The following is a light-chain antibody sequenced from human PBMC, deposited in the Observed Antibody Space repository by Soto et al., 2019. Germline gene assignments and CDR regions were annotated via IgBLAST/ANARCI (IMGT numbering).Light chain of an antibody. CDR3: SSFAGSNNFPYV. CDR1: SSDVGAYDY. CDR2: EIN. J-gene: IGLJ1*01. V-gene: IGLV2-8*01. Sequence: QSALTQPPSASGSPGQSVTISCTGTSSDVGAYDYVSWYQQHPGKAPKLMIYEINKRPSGVPDRFSGSKSGHTASLTVSGLQAEDEADYYCSSFAGSNNFPYVFGTGTKLTVL.